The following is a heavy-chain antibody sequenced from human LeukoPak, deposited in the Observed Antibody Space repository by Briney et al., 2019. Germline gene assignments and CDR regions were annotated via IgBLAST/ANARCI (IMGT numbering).Heavy chain of an antibody. CDR1: GFTFSSYG. Sequence: GGSLRLSCAASGFTFSSYGMHWVRQAPGKGLEGVAFIRYDGSNKYYADSVKGRFTISRDNSKNTLYLQMNSLRAEDTAVYYCAKWWGTGSGYRFDYWGQGTLVTVSS. CDR2: IRYDGSNK. D-gene: IGHD3-22*01. J-gene: IGHJ4*02. V-gene: IGHV3-30*02. CDR3: AKWWGTGSGYRFDY.